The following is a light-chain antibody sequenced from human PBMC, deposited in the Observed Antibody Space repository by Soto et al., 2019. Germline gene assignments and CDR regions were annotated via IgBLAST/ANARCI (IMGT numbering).Light chain of an antibody. CDR3: QQRSNWPRT. V-gene: IGKV3-11*01. Sequence: EIVLTQSPATLSLSPGERATLSCRASQNVSSSLAWYQQKPGQAPRLLIYDASNRATGIPARFSGSGSGTDFTLTISSLEPEDFAVYYCQQRSNWPRTFGQGTKLEIK. CDR2: DAS. CDR1: QNVSSS. J-gene: IGKJ2*01.